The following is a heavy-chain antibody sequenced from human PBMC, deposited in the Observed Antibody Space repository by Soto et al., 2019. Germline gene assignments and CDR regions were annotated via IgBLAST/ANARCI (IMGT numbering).Heavy chain of an antibody. D-gene: IGHD6-19*01. J-gene: IGHJ5*02. CDR3: AREAVYGIAVAGIGWFDP. V-gene: IGHV3-33*01. Sequence: QVQLVESGGGGGQPGRSLRLSCAASGFTFSSYGMHWVLQAPGTGLEWVAVIWYDGSNKYYADSVKGRFTISRDNSKNTLYLQLNSLRDEDTAVYYCAREAVYGIAVAGIGWFDPWGQGTLVTVSS. CDR2: IWYDGSNK. CDR1: GFTFSSYG.